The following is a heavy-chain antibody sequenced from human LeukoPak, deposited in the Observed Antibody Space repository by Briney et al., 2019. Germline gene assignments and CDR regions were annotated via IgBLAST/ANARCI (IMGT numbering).Heavy chain of an antibody. J-gene: IGHJ4*02. D-gene: IGHD1-1*01. CDR2: INAGNGDT. Sequence: ASVKVSCKASGYTFTSYAMHWVRRAPGQRLEWMGWINAGNGDTKYSQKFQGRVTIARDTSASTVYMELSSLRSEDTAVYYCARDRGGTGDFDYWGQGTLVTVSS. CDR1: GYTFTSYA. V-gene: IGHV1-3*01. CDR3: ARDRGGTGDFDY.